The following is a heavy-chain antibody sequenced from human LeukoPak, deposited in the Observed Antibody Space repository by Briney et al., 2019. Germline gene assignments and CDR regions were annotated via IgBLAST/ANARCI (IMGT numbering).Heavy chain of an antibody. V-gene: IGHV3-30-3*01. CDR2: ISYDGTIK. J-gene: IGHJ4*02. Sequence: GRSLRLSCAASGFTLSSSPMRWLRQAPGQGLEWVAVISYDGTIKSYADSVKGRFTISRDTSKNTLYLQMNSLRAEDTAVYYCARDLVAGSPDYFDYWGQGTLVTVSS. CDR3: ARDLVAGSPDYFDY. CDR1: GFTLSSSP. D-gene: IGHD6-19*01.